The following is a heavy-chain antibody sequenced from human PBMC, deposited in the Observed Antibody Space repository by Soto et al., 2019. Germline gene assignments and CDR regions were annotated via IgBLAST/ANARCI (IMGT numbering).Heavy chain of an antibody. Sequence: EVQLVESGGGLVKPGGSLRLSCAASGFTFSNAWMNWVRQAPGKGLEWVGRIKSKTDGGTTDYAAPVKGRFTISRDDSKNTLYLQMNSLKTEDTAVYYCTTGRVDTAMGHYDGMDVWGQGTTVTVSS. CDR3: TTGRVDTAMGHYDGMDV. V-gene: IGHV3-15*07. D-gene: IGHD5-18*01. J-gene: IGHJ6*02. CDR2: IKSKTDGGTT. CDR1: GFTFSNAW.